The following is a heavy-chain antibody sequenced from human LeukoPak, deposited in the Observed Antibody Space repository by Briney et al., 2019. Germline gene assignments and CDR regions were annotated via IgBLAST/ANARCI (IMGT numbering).Heavy chain of an antibody. Sequence: PGGSLRPSCAASGFTFSSYSMNWVRQAPGKGLEWVSSISSSSSYIYYADSVKGRFTISRDNAKNSLYLQMNSLRAEDTAVYYCAREGSPYYGMDVWGKGTTVTVSS. CDR3: AREGSPYYGMDV. CDR2: ISSSSSYI. CDR1: GFTFSSYS. J-gene: IGHJ6*04. D-gene: IGHD3-10*01. V-gene: IGHV3-21*01.